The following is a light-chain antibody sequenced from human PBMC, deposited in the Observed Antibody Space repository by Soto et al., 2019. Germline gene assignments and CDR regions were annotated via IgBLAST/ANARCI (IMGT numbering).Light chain of an antibody. J-gene: IGKJ4*01. CDR1: QSVSSGY. V-gene: IGKV3-20*01. CDR3: QQFVSSPIT. Sequence: EIVLTQSPGTLSLSPGERATLSCRATQSVSSGYLAWYQQKPGQAPRLLMSGASSRATGIPDRFSGSGSGADFTLTISRLEXXXXAVYYCQQFVSSPITFGGGTKVEIK. CDR2: GAS.